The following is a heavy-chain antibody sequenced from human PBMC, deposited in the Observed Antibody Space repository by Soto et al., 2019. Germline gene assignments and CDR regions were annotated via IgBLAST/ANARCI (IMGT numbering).Heavy chain of an antibody. Sequence: SVNRTVADFSSSSYYWCWIRQPPGKGLEWIGYIYYSGSTNYNPSLKSRVTISVDTSKNQFSLMLSSVTAADTAVYYCAREETGTYNNWFDPWGQGTLVTVSS. V-gene: IGHV4-59*01. D-gene: IGHD1-26*01. CDR3: AREETGTYNNWFDP. CDR2: IYYSGST. CDR1: DFSSSSYY. J-gene: IGHJ5*02.